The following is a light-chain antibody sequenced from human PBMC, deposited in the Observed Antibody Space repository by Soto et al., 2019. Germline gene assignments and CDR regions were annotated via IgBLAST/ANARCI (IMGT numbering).Light chain of an antibody. CDR3: CTSAGHVPK. Sequence: AGLTEPDAVYGAPGRSSTIPGACTTSDVAYYDLVSWYQQHPGRAPKLLIYEVDKRPSGISVRFSGSKSGATASLTISGLLPEDEAVYFCCTSAGHVPKFGGGTK. CDR1: TSDVAYYDL. V-gene: IGLV2-23*02. J-gene: IGLJ2*01. CDR2: EVD.